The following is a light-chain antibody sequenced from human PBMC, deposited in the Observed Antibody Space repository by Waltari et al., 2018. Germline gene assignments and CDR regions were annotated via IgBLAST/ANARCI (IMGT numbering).Light chain of an antibody. Sequence: QSALTQPPSASGPPGPSVTISCTGTSSDVGGSESVSWYQHHPGKAPKLMIYEVSKRPSGVPDRFSGSKSGNTASLTVSGLQAEDEGDYYCSSYAGGSTLGVFGGGTKLTVL. V-gene: IGLV2-8*01. CDR3: SSYAGGSTLGV. CDR2: EVS. J-gene: IGLJ3*02. CDR1: SSDVGGSES.